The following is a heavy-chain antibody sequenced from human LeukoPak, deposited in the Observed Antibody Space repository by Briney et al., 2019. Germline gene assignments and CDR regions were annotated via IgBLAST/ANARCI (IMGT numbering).Heavy chain of an antibody. CDR2: ISSSSSYI. V-gene: IGHV3-21*01. D-gene: IGHD4-17*01. Sequence: GGSLRLSCAASGFTFSSYSMNWVRRAPGKGLEWVSSISSSSSYIYYADSVKGRFTISRDNAKNSLYLQMNSLRAEDTAVYYCASYRSLYDYGVGTDYWGQGTLVTVSS. CDR1: GFTFSSYS. CDR3: ASYRSLYDYGVGTDY. J-gene: IGHJ4*02.